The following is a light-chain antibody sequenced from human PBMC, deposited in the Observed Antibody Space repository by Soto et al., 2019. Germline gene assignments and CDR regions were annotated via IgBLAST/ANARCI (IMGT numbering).Light chain of an antibody. CDR1: QSISTY. V-gene: IGKV3-11*01. CDR2: DAS. CDR3: QQRSNWPPT. Sequence: EIVLTQSPATLSLSPGKTATLFCRASQSISTYLAWYQQKSGQAPRLLIYDASNRATGIPARFSGGGSGTDFTLTVSSLEPEDFAVYYCQQRSNWPPTFGQGTKLEI. J-gene: IGKJ2*01.